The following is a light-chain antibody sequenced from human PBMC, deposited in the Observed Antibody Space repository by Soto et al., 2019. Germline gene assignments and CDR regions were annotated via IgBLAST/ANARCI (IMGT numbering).Light chain of an antibody. V-gene: IGKV3-20*01. J-gene: IGKJ1*01. CDR2: DAS. Sequence: EIVFTQSPATLSLSPGERATLSCRSSLSVSVYLDWYQQKPGQAPRLLISDASNRATGIPARFSGSGSGTDFTLTISRLQPEDFAVYYCQQYGSSPLWTFGQGTKVDI. CDR1: LSVSVY. CDR3: QQYGSSPLWT.